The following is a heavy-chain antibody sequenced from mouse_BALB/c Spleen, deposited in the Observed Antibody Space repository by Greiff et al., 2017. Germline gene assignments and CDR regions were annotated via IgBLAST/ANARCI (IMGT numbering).Heavy chain of an antibody. D-gene: IGHD6-1*01. CDR3: ARDRYATLCGFDY. J-gene: IGHJ3*01. Sequence: VQLQQSGPGLVAPSQSLSITCTVSGFSLTSYGVNWVRQPPGKGLEWLGVIWGDGSTDYNSALMSRLSISKDNSKSQVFLKMNSLQTDDTAMYYCARDRYATLCGFDYWGQGTLVTVSA. CDR2: IWGDGST. CDR1: GFSLTSYG. V-gene: IGHV2-9*01.